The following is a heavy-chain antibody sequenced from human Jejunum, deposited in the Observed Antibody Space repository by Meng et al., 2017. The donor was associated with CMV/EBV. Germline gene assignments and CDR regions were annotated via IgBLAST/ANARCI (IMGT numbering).Heavy chain of an antibody. J-gene: IGHJ6*02. D-gene: IGHD2-15*01. Sequence: INWVRQAPGQGLEWMGWMNPNNGNTGYAQKFQGRFTMTWNTSISTAYMELSSLRSEDTAIYYCASHQQFCSGGSCYSLSYYYGMDVWGQGTTVTVSS. CDR3: ASHQQFCSGGSCYSLSYYYGMDV. V-gene: IGHV1-8*01. CDR2: MNPNNGNT.